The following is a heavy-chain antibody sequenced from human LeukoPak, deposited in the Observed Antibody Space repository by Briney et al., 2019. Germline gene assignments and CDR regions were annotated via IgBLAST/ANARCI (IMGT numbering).Heavy chain of an antibody. Sequence: SETLSLTCTVSGGSISSYYWSWIRQPPGKGLKWIGYIYYSGSTNYNPSLKSRVTISVDTSKNQFSLKLSSVTAADTAVYYWARVEEGSSFDYWGQGTLVTVSS. D-gene: IGHD3-3*01. CDR2: IYYSGST. CDR1: GGSISSYY. V-gene: IGHV4-59*01. CDR3: ARVEEGSSFDY. J-gene: IGHJ4*02.